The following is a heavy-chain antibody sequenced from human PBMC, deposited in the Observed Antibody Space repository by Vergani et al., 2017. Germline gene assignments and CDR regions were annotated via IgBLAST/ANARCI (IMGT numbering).Heavy chain of an antibody. J-gene: IGHJ4*02. CDR1: GFTFDDYT. CDR2: ISWDGGST. V-gene: IGHV3-43*01. D-gene: IGHD6-19*01. CDR3: AKDGYYSSGGAYYCDY. Sequence: EVQLVESGGGLVQPGGSLRLSCAASGFTFDDYTMHWVRHAPGKGMEWVSLISWDGGSTYYAVSVKGRFTISRDNSKNSLYLQMNSLRTEDTDLYYCAKDGYYSSGGAYYCDYWGQGTLVTVSS.